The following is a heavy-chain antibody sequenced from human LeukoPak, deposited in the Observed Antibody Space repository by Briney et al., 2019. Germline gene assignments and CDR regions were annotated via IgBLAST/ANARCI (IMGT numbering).Heavy chain of an antibody. Sequence: PSETLSLTCTVSGGSISSSSYYWGWIRQPPGKGLEWIGSIYYSGSTYYNPSLKSRVTISVDTSKNQFSLKLSSVTAADTAVYYCAREGQLWDPFDYWGQGTLVTVSS. CDR3: AREGQLWDPFDY. CDR2: IYYSGST. V-gene: IGHV4-39*07. CDR1: GGSISSSSYY. D-gene: IGHD5-18*01. J-gene: IGHJ4*02.